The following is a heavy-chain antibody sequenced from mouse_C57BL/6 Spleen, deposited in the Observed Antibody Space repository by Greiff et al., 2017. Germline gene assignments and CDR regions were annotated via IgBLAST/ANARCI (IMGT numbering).Heavy chain of an antibody. CDR3: RALIYYCVRSRAGVDY. V-gene: IGHV1-64*01. CDR1: GYTFTSYW. CDR2: IHPKSGST. Sequence: QVQLQQPGAELVKPGASVKLSCKASGYTFTSYWMNWVKQRPGQGLEWIGMIHPKSGSTNYNEKFKSKATLTVDKSSSTAYMQLSSLTSEDSAVYYCRALIYYCVRSRAGVDYWGQGTTLTVSS. J-gene: IGHJ2*01. D-gene: IGHD1-1*01.